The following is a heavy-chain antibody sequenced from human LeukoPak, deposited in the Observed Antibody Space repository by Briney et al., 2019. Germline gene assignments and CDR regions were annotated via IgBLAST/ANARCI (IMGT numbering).Heavy chain of an antibody. CDR3: ARRSSGWYQDY. CDR2: IYPGDSDT. D-gene: IGHD6-19*01. CDR1: GYSFTSYW. V-gene: IGHV5-51*01. J-gene: IGHJ4*02. Sequence: GEPLKISCKGSGYSFTSYWTAWVRQMPGNGLEWMGIIYPGDSDTRYSPSFQGQVTISADKPTSTAYLQWSSLKASETAMYYCARRSSGWYQDYWGQGTLVTVSS.